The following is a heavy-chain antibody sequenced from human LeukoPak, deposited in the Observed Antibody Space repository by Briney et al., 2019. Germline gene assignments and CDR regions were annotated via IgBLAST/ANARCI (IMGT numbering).Heavy chain of an antibody. CDR2: VSYSGTT. V-gene: IGHV4-39*01. CDR1: GGSISSSSFF. J-gene: IGHJ4*02. Sequence: KSSETLSLTCTVSGGSISSSSFFWAWIRQPPGKGLEWIVTVSYSGTTYYSPSLKSRVTISVDTSKNQFSLRLTSVTAADTALYYCAKLTCSSTFCPLDYWGQGTLVTVSS. CDR3: AKLTCSSTFCPLDY. D-gene: IGHD2-2*01.